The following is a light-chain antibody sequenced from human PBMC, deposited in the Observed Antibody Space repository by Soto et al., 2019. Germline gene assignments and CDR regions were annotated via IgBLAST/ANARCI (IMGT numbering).Light chain of an antibody. Sequence: MTQAPATLSVSPGERATLSCRASQTINNNVAWYQLKVGQAPRLLIYGASTRATGIPARFSGSGSGTEFTLTISSLQSEDFAEYHCQQYNNWPQTFGRGTKVDI. J-gene: IGKJ1*01. V-gene: IGKV3-15*01. CDR2: GAS. CDR3: QQYNNWPQT. CDR1: QTINNN.